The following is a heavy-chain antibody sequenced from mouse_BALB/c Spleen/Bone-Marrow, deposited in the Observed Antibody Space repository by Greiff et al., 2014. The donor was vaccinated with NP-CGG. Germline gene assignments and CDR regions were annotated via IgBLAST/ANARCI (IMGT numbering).Heavy chain of an antibody. CDR2: INPSSGYT. Sequence: VQLQESGAELARPGASVKMSCKASGYTFTSYTMHWVKQRPGQGLEWIGYINPSSGYTNYDQKFKDKATLTADKSSSTAYMQLSSLTSEDSAVYYCARFFYDYDGPWFAYWGQGTLVTVSA. CDR3: ARFFYDYDGPWFAY. D-gene: IGHD2-4*01. J-gene: IGHJ3*01. CDR1: GYTFTSYT. V-gene: IGHV1-4*01.